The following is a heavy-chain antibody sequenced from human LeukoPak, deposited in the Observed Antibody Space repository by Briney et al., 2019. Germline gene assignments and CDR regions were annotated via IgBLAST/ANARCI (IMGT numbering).Heavy chain of an antibody. J-gene: IGHJ6*03. Sequence: PSETLSLTCTVSGGSLSSGSYFWTWIRQPAGKGLEWIGRIYPSGDSNYNPSLKDRVTISIDTSKNQFSLKLSSVTAADTARYYCAREGWHSGKYSPYYYMDVWGKGTTVTISS. V-gene: IGHV4-61*02. D-gene: IGHD1-26*01. CDR3: AREGWHSGKYSPYYYMDV. CDR1: GGSLSSGSYF. CDR2: IYPSGDS.